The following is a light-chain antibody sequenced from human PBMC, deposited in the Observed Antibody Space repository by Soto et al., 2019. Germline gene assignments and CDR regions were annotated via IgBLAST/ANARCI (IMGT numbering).Light chain of an antibody. V-gene: IGKV1-5*03. CDR2: KAS. CDR3: QQYSSYSPLT. Sequence: DIQMTQSPSTLSASVGDRVTITCRASQSISSWLAWYQQKPGKAPKLLIYKASTLEGGVPSRFSGSGSGTEFTLTISSLQPDDFATYYCQQYSSYSPLTFGGGTKGEIK. J-gene: IGKJ4*01. CDR1: QSISSW.